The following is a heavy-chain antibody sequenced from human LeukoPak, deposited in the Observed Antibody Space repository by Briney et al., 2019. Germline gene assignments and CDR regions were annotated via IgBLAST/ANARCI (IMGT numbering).Heavy chain of an antibody. D-gene: IGHD3-22*01. J-gene: IGHJ4*02. CDR2: INPNSGGT. Sequence: GASVKVSCKDSGYTFTGYYMHWVRQAPGQGLEWMGWINPNSGGTNYAQKFQGRVTMTRDTSISTAYMELSRLRSDDTAVYYCARDRGDYYDSSGYYGFYWGQGTLVTVSS. CDR3: ARDRGDYYDSSGYYGFY. V-gene: IGHV1-2*02. CDR1: GYTFTGYY.